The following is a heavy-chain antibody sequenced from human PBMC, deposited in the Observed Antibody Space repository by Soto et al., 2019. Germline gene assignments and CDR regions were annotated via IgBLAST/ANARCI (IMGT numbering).Heavy chain of an antibody. J-gene: IGHJ6*02. V-gene: IGHV3-9*01. CDR2: ISWKSASI. Sequence: EVQLVESGGDLVQPGRSLRLSCAASGFSFGDYGMHWVRQAPGKGLEWVSGISWKSASIGYADSVKGRFTISRDNAKNLLYLQMNSLSAEDTALYHCAKSRGGTANGLDVWGQGTTVTVS. CDR3: AKSRGGTANGLDV. CDR1: GFSFGDYG. D-gene: IGHD2-15*01.